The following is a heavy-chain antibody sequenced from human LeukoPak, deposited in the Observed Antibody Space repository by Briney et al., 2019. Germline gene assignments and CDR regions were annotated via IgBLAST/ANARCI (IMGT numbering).Heavy chain of an antibody. CDR3: ARETASCGGDCYDY. CDR1: GFTFSSYE. CDR2: IRSSDNLI. D-gene: IGHD2-21*01. J-gene: IGHJ4*02. Sequence: GGSLRLSCAASGFTFSSYEFNWVRQAPGKGLEWISYIRSSDNLIYYADSVRGRFTVSRDNAKSSLYLQMNNLRAEDTAVYYCARETASCGGDCYDYWGQGNLVSVSS. V-gene: IGHV3-48*03.